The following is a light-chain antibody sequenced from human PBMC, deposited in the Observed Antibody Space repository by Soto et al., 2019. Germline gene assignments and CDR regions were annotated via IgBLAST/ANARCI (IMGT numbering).Light chain of an antibody. CDR1: QSVSGSF. J-gene: IGKJ1*01. CDR2: GAA. CDR3: QQYGSSPRT. V-gene: IGKV3-20*01. Sequence: EIVLTQSPGTLSLSPGERATLSCRASQSVSGSFLAWYQQKSGRAPRLLIYGAASRATGIPDRFSGSGSGTDFTLTIYRLEPEDVAVYYCQQYGSSPRTFGQGTKVDIK.